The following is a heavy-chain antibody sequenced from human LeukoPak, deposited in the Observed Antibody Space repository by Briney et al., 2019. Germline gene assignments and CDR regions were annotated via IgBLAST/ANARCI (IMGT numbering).Heavy chain of an antibody. D-gene: IGHD3-16*02. CDR2: IYYSGST. CDR1: GGSISSSSYY. J-gene: IGHJ3*02. Sequence: ASETLSLTCTVSGGSISSSSYYWGWIRQPPGKGLEWIGSIYYSGSTYYNPSLKSRVTISVDTSKNQFSLKLSSVTAADTAVYYCARLHEKINTYVWGSYRSLRHAFDIWGQGTMVTVSS. CDR3: ARLHEKINTYVWGSYRSLRHAFDI. V-gene: IGHV4-39*07.